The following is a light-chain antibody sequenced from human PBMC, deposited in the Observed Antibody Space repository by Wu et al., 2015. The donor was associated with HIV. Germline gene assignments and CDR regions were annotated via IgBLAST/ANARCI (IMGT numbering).Light chain of an antibody. CDR2: GTS. J-gene: IGKJ3*01. CDR3: QQYNNWPPFT. Sequence: EVVLTQSPDILSVSVGQRVTLSCRASQSVSSGYVAWYQHKLGQPPRLLISGTSTRAAGVPDRISGSGSGTEFTLTISSLQSEDFAVYYCQQYNNWPPFTFGPGTKVDIK. CDR1: QSVSSGY. V-gene: IGKV3D-15*01.